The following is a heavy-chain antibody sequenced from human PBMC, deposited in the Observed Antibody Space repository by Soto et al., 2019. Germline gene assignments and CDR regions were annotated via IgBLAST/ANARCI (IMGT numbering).Heavy chain of an antibody. CDR2: ISGSGGST. V-gene: IGHV3-23*01. CDR1: GFTFSSYA. CDR3: AKDLPVVVAEIGDY. J-gene: IGHJ4*02. D-gene: IGHD2-15*01. Sequence: GGSLRLSCAASGFTFSSYAMSWVRQAPGKGLEWVSAISGSGGSTYYADSVKGRFTISRDNSKNTLYLQMDSLRAEDTAVYYCAKDLPVVVAEIGDYWGQGTLVTVSS.